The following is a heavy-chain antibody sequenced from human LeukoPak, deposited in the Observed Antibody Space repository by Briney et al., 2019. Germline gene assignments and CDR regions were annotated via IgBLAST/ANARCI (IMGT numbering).Heavy chain of an antibody. J-gene: IGHJ5*02. CDR3: ARDGGSYYGILTGHPPTRYNWFDP. D-gene: IGHD3-9*01. V-gene: IGHV1-46*01. Sequence: GASVKVSCKASGYTFTSYYMHWVRQAPGQGLEWMGIINPSGGSTSYAQKFQGRVTMTRDMSTSTVYMELSSLRSEDTAVYYCARDGGSYYGILTGHPPTRYNWFDPWGQGTLVTVSS. CDR2: INPSGGST. CDR1: GYTFTSYY.